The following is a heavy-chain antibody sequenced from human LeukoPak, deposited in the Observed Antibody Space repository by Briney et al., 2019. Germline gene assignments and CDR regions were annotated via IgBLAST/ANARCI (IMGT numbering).Heavy chain of an antibody. Sequence: GGPLRLSCAASGFTFSSYGMHWVRQAPGKGLEWVAFIRYDGSNKYYADSVKGRFTISRDNSKNTLYLQMNSLRAEDTAVYYCAKVGSGPSSGWYQYYYYYYMDVWGKGTTVTVSS. CDR3: AKVGSGPSSGWYQYYYYYYMDV. CDR2: IRYDGSNK. D-gene: IGHD6-19*01. V-gene: IGHV3-30*02. J-gene: IGHJ6*03. CDR1: GFTFSSYG.